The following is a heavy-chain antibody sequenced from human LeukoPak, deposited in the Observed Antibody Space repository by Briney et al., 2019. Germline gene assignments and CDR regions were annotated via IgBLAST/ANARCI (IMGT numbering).Heavy chain of an antibody. D-gene: IGHD3-3*01. CDR3: AKDEDYFWSGYTYYYMDV. V-gene: IGHV3-30*02. J-gene: IGHJ6*03. CDR1: RFSFSSYD. Sequence: GGSLRLSCAGSRFSFSSYDMHRVRQAPGKGLEWVAFIRYDGNIKYLADSVKGRFTISRDTSKNTLYLQMNSLRAEDTAVYYCAKDEDYFWSGYTYYYMDVWGKGTTVTVSS. CDR2: IRYDGNIK.